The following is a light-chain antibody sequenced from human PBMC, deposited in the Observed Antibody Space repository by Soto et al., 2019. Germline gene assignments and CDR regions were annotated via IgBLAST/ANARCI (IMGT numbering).Light chain of an antibody. CDR3: QQYGSSGT. J-gene: IGKJ1*01. V-gene: IGKV3-20*01. CDR2: AAS. Sequence: DIVLTQSPGTLSFSPGERATLSFRASQTVDSNFLAWYQQKPGQAPRLLIYAASTRATGIPDRFSGSGSGTDFTLTIGRLDPEDFAVYYCQQYGSSGTFGQGTRWIS. CDR1: QTVDSNF.